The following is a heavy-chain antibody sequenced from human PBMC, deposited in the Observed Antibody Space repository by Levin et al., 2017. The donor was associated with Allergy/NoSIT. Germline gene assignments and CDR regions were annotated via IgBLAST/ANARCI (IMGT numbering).Heavy chain of an antibody. CDR2: ISGSGGNT. J-gene: IGHJ4*02. Sequence: GESLKISCAASGFTFSSYAMSWVRQAPGKGLEWVSAISGSGGNTYYADSVKGRFTISRDNSKSTLYLQMNSLRAEDTALYYCAKEGGSTWYETYFDYWGQGTLVTVSS. CDR3: AKEGGSTWYETYFDY. D-gene: IGHD6-13*01. CDR1: GFTFSSYA. V-gene: IGHV3-23*01.